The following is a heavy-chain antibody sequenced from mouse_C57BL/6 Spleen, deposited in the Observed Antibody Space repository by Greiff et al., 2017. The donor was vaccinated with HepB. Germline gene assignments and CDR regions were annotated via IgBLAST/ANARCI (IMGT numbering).Heavy chain of an antibody. Sequence: EVQLQQSGPELVKPGASVKISCKASGYTFTDYYMNWVKQSHGKSLEWIGDINPNNGGTSYNQKFKGKATLTVDKSSSTAYMELRSLTSEDSAVYHCASNYGSSSYAMDYWGQGTSVTVSS. CDR3: ASNYGSSSYAMDY. CDR2: INPNNGGT. CDR1: GYTFTDYY. J-gene: IGHJ4*01. V-gene: IGHV1-26*01. D-gene: IGHD1-1*01.